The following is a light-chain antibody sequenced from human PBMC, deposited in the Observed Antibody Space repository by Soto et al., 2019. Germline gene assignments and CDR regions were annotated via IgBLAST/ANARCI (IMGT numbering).Light chain of an antibody. J-gene: IGKJ4*01. CDR1: QSVSSSY. V-gene: IGKV3-20*01. CDR3: QQYGSSPLT. CDR2: GAS. Sequence: EIVLTQSPGTLSLSPGERATLSCRASQSVSSSYLAWYQQKPGQAPRLLIYGASSRATGIPVRFSGSGSGTDFTLTISRLDPEDFAVYYCQQYGSSPLTFGGGTKVEIK.